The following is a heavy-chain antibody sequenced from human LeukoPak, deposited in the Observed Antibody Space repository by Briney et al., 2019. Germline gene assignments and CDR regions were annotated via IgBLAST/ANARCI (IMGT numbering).Heavy chain of an antibody. CDR2: INHSGST. J-gene: IGHJ5*02. CDR1: GGSFSGYY. D-gene: IGHD2-15*01. Sequence: SETLSLTCAVYGGSFSGYYWSWIRQPPGKGLEWIGEINHSGSTNYNPSLKSRVTISVDTSKHQFSLKLSSVTAADTAVYYCAAALTKYCSGGSCYSRNWFDPWGQGTLVTVSS. CDR3: AAALTKYCSGGSCYSRNWFDP. V-gene: IGHV4-34*01.